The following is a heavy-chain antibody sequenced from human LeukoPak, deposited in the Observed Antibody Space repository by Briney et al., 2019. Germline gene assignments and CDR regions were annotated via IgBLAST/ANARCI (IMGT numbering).Heavy chain of an antibody. Sequence: SETLSLTCTVSGDSISGSSYYWSWIRQSPGKGLEWIGYIYYTGSTNYSPSLKRRVTISVDTSKNQFSLKLSSVTAADTAVYYCAREGDLRAYDYWGQGTLVTVS. D-gene: IGHD3-16*01. J-gene: IGHJ4*02. V-gene: IGHV4-61*01. CDR2: IYYTGST. CDR3: AREGDLRAYDY. CDR1: GDSISGSSYY.